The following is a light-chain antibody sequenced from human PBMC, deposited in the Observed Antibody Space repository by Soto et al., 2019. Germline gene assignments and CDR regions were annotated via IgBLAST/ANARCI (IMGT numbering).Light chain of an antibody. CDR1: SSDVGGSNF. Sequence: QSALTQPGYVSDSSGQSITISCTGTSSDVGGSNFVSWYQQHPGKPPKLIIYDVANRPSGVSNRFSGSKSGSTASLIISRLQTEDEADYYCVSYTSSTTYVFGTGTKV. CDR2: DVA. CDR3: VSYTSSTTYV. J-gene: IGLJ1*01. V-gene: IGLV2-14*03.